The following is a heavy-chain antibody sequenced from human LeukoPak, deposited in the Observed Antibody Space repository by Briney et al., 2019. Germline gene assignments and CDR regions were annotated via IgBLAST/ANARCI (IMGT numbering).Heavy chain of an antibody. D-gene: IGHD2-15*01. CDR1: GFTFSNYA. CDR2: ISHSGSTT. CDR3: AKAPPPYCSGGSCFDAFDI. Sequence: PGGSLRLSCAASGFTFSNYAMNWVRQAPGKGLEWVSAISHSGSTTYYADSVKGRFTISRDNSKNTLYLQMNSLRAEDTAVYYCAKAPPPYCSGGSCFDAFDIWGQGTMVTISS. J-gene: IGHJ3*02. V-gene: IGHV3-23*01.